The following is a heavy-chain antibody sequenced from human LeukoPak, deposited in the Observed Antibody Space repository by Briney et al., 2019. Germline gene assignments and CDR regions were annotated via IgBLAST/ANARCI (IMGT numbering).Heavy chain of an antibody. D-gene: IGHD3-22*01. Sequence: SETLSLTCAVYGGSFSGYYWSWIRQPPGKGLEWIGEINHSGSTNYNPSLKSRVTISVDTSKNQFSLKLSSVTAADTAVYYCASFASIIDYSDNQNRPWGQGTLVTVSS. V-gene: IGHV4-34*01. CDR3: ASFASIIDYSDNQNRP. CDR1: GGSFSGYY. J-gene: IGHJ5*02. CDR2: INHSGST.